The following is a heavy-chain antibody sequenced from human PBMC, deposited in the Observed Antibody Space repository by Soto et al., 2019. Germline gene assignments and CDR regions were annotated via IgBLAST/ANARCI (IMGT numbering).Heavy chain of an antibody. Sequence: GGSLRLSCAASGFTFSSYAMSWVRQAPGKGLEWVSAISGSGGSTYYADSVKGRFTISRDNSKNTLYLQMNSLRAEDTAVYYCAKYPTPPGYDILTGYHYYYYYMDVWGKGTTVTVSS. J-gene: IGHJ6*03. D-gene: IGHD3-9*01. CDR1: GFTFSSYA. CDR3: AKYPTPPGYDILTGYHYYYYYMDV. CDR2: ISGSGGST. V-gene: IGHV3-23*01.